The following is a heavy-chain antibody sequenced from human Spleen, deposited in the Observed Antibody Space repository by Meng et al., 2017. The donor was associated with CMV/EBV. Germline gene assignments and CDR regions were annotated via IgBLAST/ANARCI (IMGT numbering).Heavy chain of an antibody. Sequence: GSLRLSCAVYGGSFSGYYWSWIRQPPGKGLEWIGEINHSGSTNYNPSLKSRVTISVDTSKKQFSLKLSSVTAADTAVYYCARDHDWNYFDPWGQGTLVTVSS. D-gene: IGHD1-7*01. CDR2: INHSGST. J-gene: IGHJ5*02. CDR3: ARDHDWNYFDP. V-gene: IGHV4-34*01. CDR1: GGSFSGYY.